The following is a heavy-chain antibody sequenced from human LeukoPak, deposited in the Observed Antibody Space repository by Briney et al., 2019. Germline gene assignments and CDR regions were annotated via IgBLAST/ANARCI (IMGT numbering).Heavy chain of an antibody. V-gene: IGHV4-59*11. Sequence: SETLSLTCTVSGGSISSHYWSWIRQPPGKGLEWIGYIYYSGSTNYNPSLKSRVTISVDTSENQFSLKLSSVTAADTAVYYCASTRPDYYDSSGYYLEAFDIWGQGTMVTVSS. D-gene: IGHD3-22*01. CDR1: GGSISSHY. CDR3: ASTRPDYYDSSGYYLEAFDI. CDR2: IYYSGST. J-gene: IGHJ3*02.